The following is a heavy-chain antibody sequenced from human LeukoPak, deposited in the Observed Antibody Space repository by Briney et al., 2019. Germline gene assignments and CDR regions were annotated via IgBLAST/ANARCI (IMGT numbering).Heavy chain of an antibody. V-gene: IGHV4-34*01. D-gene: IGHD6-19*01. CDR1: GGSFSDYY. J-gene: IGHJ3*02. CDR3: ATYSTGFDI. Sequence: PSETLSLTCAVYGGSFSDYYWTWIRQPPGKGLEWIGEINHRGSTHYNPSLKSRVTISVDTSEKQFSLKLSSVTAADTAVYYCATYSTGFDIWGQGTVVTVSS. CDR2: INHRGST.